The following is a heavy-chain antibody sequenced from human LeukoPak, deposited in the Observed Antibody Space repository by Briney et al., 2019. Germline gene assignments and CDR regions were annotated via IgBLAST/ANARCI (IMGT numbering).Heavy chain of an antibody. J-gene: IGHJ4*02. Sequence: GGSLRLSCAASGFTFSSYAMSWVRQAPGKGLEWVSAISGGGGSTYYADSVKGRFTISRDNSKNTLNLQMNSLRVEDTAVYYCAMHTASKTPGYWGQGTLVAVSS. CDR1: GFTFSSYA. CDR2: ISGGGGST. V-gene: IGHV3-23*01. CDR3: AMHTASKTPGY. D-gene: IGHD5-18*01.